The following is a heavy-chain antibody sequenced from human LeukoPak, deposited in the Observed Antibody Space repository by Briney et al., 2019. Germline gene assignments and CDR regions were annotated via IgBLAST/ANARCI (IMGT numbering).Heavy chain of an antibody. V-gene: IGHV1-8*01. J-gene: IGHJ6*02. CDR1: GYTFTSYD. CDR2: MNPNSGNT. D-gene: IGHD3-9*01. Sequence: GASVKVSCKASGYTFTSYDINWVRQATGQGLEWMGWMNPNSGNTGYAQKFQGRVTMTRNTSISTAYMELSSLRSEDTAVYYGARGKHHSHPLTPPHKPYHHVHGMDVSGARTTVTVSS. CDR3: ARGKHHSHPLTPPHKPYHHVHGMDV.